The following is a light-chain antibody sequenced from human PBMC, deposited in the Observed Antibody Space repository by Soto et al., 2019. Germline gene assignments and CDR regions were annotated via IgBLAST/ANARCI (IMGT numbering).Light chain of an antibody. Sequence: QSVLTQPASVSGSPGQSITISCTGTSSDVGSYNLVSWYQQHPGKAPKLMIYEGSKRPSGVSNRLSGSKSGNTASLTISGLQAEDEADYYCCSYAGSSTSYGFGTGTKVTVL. V-gene: IGLV2-23*01. CDR1: SSDVGSYNL. CDR2: EGS. J-gene: IGLJ1*01. CDR3: CSYAGSSTSYG.